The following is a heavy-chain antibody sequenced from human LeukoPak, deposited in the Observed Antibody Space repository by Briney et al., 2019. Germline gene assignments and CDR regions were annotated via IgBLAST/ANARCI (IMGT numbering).Heavy chain of an antibody. CDR2: IKHNSGGT. D-gene: IGHD1-26*01. CDR1: GYIFTGYY. V-gene: IGHV1-2*02. Sequence: ASVNVSCKASGYIFTGYYMRWVRQAPGQGLEWMGWIKHNSGGTNFAQKFQGRVTMTREKSISTAYIDLSRLRSDDTAVYYCARSRIGSQFDFWGQGTLVIVSS. J-gene: IGHJ4*02. CDR3: ARSRIGSQFDF.